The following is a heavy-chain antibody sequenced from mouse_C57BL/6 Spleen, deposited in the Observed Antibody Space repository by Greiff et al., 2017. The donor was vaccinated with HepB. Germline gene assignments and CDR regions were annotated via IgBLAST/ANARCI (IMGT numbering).Heavy chain of an antibody. Sequence: DVHLVESGGGLVKPGGSLKLSCAASGFTFSSYAMSWVRQTPEKRLEWVATISDGGSYTYYPDNVKGRFTISRDNAKNNLYLQMSHLKSEDTAMYYCARGSHYYGSSYDAMDYWGQGTSVTVSS. V-gene: IGHV5-4*01. CDR1: GFTFSSYA. CDR3: ARGSHYYGSSYDAMDY. J-gene: IGHJ4*01. CDR2: ISDGGSYT. D-gene: IGHD1-1*01.